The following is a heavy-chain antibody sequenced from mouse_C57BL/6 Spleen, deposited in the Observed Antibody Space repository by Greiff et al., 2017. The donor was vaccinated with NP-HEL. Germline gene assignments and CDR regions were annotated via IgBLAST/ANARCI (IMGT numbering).Heavy chain of an antibody. Sequence: QVQLQQSGPELVKPGASVKISCKASGYAFSSSWMNWVKQRPGKGLEWIGRIYPGDGDTNYNGKFKGKATLTADKSSSTAYMQLSSLTSEDSAVYFCARWWDYGSSPYAMDYWGQGTSVTVSS. CDR3: ARWWDYGSSPYAMDY. D-gene: IGHD1-1*01. J-gene: IGHJ4*01. V-gene: IGHV1-82*01. CDR1: GYAFSSSW. CDR2: IYPGDGDT.